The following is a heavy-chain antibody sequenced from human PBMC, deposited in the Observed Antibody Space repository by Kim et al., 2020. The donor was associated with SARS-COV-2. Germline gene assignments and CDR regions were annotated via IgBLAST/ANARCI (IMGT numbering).Heavy chain of an antibody. CDR1: GGSFSGYY. J-gene: IGHJ6*02. V-gene: IGHV4-34*01. CDR3: ARVRICSSTSCYARPMDV. Sequence: SETLSLTCAVYGGSFSGYYWSWIRQPPGKGLEWIGEINHSGSTNYNPSLKSRVTISVDTSKNQFSLKLSSVTAADTAVYYCARVRICSSTSCYARPMDVWGQGTTVTVSS. CDR2: INHSGST. D-gene: IGHD2-2*01.